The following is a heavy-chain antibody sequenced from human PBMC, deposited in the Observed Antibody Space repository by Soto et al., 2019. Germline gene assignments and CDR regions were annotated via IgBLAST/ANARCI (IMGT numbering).Heavy chain of an antibody. CDR1: GGSISSSSYY. J-gene: IGHJ4*02. D-gene: IGHD7-27*01. V-gene: IGHV4-39*01. CDR3: ARLLGLTDYFDY. Sequence: QLLESGSGLVKPSETLSLTCTVSGGSISSSSYYWGWIRQPPGKGLEWIGSIFYSGNTYYNPSLKSRVTISVDTSKNQFSLKLSSVTAADTAVYYCARLLGLTDYFDYWGQGTLVTVSS. CDR2: IFYSGNT.